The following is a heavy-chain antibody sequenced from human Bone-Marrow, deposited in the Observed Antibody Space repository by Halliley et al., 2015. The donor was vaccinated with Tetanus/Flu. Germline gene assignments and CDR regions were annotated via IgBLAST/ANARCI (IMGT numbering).Heavy chain of an antibody. J-gene: IGHJ3*02. Sequence: QLVQSGAEVKKPGSSVKVSCKASGGTFSSYAISWVRQAPGQGLEWMGGIIPIFGTTNYAQKFQGRVTVTADVSTSTAYMELSSRRSEDTAVYYRARDDYYDSSGYYVEYAFDIWGQGTMVPVSS. V-gene: IGHV1-69*01. CDR1: GGTFSSYA. D-gene: IGHD3-22*01. CDR3: ARDDYYDSSGYYVEYAFDI. CDR2: IIPIFGTT.